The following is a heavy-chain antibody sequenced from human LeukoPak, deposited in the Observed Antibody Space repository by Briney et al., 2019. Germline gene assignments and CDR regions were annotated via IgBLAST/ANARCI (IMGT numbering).Heavy chain of an antibody. J-gene: IGHJ4*02. D-gene: IGHD2-15*01. Sequence: ASVKVSCKASGGTFSSYAISWVRQAPGQGLEWMGGIIPIFGTANYAQKFQGRVTITADKSTSTAYMELSSLRSEGTAVYYCAREDLGTPLAVDYWGQGTLVTVSS. CDR3: AREDLGTPLAVDY. CDR2: IIPIFGTA. CDR1: GGTFSSYA. V-gene: IGHV1-69*06.